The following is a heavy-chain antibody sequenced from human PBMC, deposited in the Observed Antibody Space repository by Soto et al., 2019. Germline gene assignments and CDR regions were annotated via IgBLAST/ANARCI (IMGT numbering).Heavy chain of an antibody. V-gene: IGHV6-1*01. CDR1: GDSVSSNSAA. D-gene: IGHD1-7*01. J-gene: IGHJ6*03. CDR3: AGTTSHYWYYMDV. Sequence: QVQLQESGPGLVKPSQTLSLTCAISGDSVSSNSAAWNWIRQSPSRGLEWLGRTYYRSRWYNDYAVSVKSRIPVNPDTCKNQLSLQLTSVTPEDTAVYYCAGTTSHYWYYMDVWGKVTTVTVSS. CDR2: TYYRSRWYN.